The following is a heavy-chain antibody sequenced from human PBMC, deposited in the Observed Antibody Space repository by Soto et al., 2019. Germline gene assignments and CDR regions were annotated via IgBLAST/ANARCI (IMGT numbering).Heavy chain of an antibody. D-gene: IGHD2-8*01. V-gene: IGHV3-30*18. CDR1: GFSFSSFG. CDR3: AKETYGVGNGFDI. J-gene: IGHJ3*02. CDR2: ISYNGGSI. Sequence: QVQVVESGGGVVQPGRSLKLSWVASGFSFSSFGMHWVRQAPGKGLEWVAVISYNGGSIQYADSVQGRFIISRDNSKNTRYLQMNSRRAEATAVYQCAKETYGVGNGFDIWVRGRMVIVSS.